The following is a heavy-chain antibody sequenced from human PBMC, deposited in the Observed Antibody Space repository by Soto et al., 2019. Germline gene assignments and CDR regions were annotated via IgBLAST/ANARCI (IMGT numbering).Heavy chain of an antibody. Sequence: GGSLRLSCAASGFTFSSYAMHWVRQAPGKGLEWVAVISYDGSNKYYADSVKGRFTISRDNSKNTLYLQMNSLRAEDTAVYYCAREYSGSHDAFDIWGQGTMVTVSS. V-gene: IGHV3-30-3*01. CDR1: GFTFSSYA. J-gene: IGHJ3*02. CDR2: ISYDGSNK. CDR3: AREYSGSHDAFDI. D-gene: IGHD1-26*01.